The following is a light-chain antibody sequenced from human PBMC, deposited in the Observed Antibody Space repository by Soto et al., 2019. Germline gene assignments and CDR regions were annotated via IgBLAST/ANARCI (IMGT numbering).Light chain of an antibody. CDR1: QSILYSSNNKSY. Sequence: DIVMTQSPDSLAVSLGERATINCKASQSILYSSNNKSYLAWYQQKPGQPPKLLIYWAFTRESGVPDRFSGSGSVTDFTLTISSLQAEDVAVYYCQKYYNTPLTFGGGTNVQIK. V-gene: IGKV4-1*01. J-gene: IGKJ4*01. CDR2: WAF. CDR3: QKYYNTPLT.